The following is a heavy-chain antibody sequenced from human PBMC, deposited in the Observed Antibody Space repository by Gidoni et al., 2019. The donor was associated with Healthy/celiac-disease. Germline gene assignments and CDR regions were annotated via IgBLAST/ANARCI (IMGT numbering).Heavy chain of an antibody. Sequence: QVQLVQSGAEVKKPGASVTVSCKASGYTFTSYYMHWVRQAPGQGLEWMGIINPSGGSTSYAQKFQGRVTMTRDTSTSTVYMELSSLRSEDTAVYYCARECSSTSCYVSGYYYYGMDVWGQGTTVTVSS. CDR1: GYTFTSYY. J-gene: IGHJ6*02. D-gene: IGHD2-2*01. V-gene: IGHV1-46*01. CDR2: INPSGGST. CDR3: ARECSSTSCYVSGYYYYGMDV.